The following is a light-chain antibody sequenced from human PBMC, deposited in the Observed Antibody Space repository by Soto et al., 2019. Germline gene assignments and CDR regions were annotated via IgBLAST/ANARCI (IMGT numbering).Light chain of an antibody. V-gene: IGKV1-5*01. CDR1: QSISSW. Sequence: GDRVTITCRASQSISSWLAWYQQKPGKAPKLLIYDASSLESGVPSRFSGSRSGREFTLTISSLQPDDFATYYCQQYNSYSFGQGTKVDIK. CDR2: DAS. CDR3: QQYNSYS. J-gene: IGKJ1*01.